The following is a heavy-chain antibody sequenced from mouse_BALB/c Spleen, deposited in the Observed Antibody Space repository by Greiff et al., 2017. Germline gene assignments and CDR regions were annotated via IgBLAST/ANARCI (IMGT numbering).Heavy chain of an antibody. D-gene: IGHD1-1*01. V-gene: IGHV2-9*02. CDR1: GFSLTSYG. Sequence: QVQLKESGPGLVAPSQSLSITCTVSGFSLTSYGVHWVRQPPGKGLEWLGVIWAGGSTNYNSALMSRLSISKDNSKSQVFLKMNSLQTDDTAMYYCARGLLRSYWYFDVWGAGTTVTVSS. CDR2: IWAGGST. J-gene: IGHJ1*01. CDR3: ARGLLRSYWYFDV.